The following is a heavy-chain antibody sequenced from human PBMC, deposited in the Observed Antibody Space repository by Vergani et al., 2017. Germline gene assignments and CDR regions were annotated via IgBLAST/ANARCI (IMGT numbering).Heavy chain of an antibody. V-gene: IGHV5-51*01. Sequence: EVQLLESGGGLVQPGESLKISCKGSGYSFTSYWIGWVRQMPGKGLEWMGIIYPGDSDTRYSPSFQGQVTISADKSISTAYLQWSSLKASDTAMYYCAGSGVVVPAAIGAFDIWGQGTMVTVSS. J-gene: IGHJ3*02. D-gene: IGHD2-2*01. CDR1: GYSFTSYW. CDR2: IYPGDSDT. CDR3: AGSGVVVPAAIGAFDI.